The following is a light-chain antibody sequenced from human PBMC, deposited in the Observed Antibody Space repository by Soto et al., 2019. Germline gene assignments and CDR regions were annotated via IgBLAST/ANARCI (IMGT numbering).Light chain of an antibody. CDR3: QQYNNWWT. J-gene: IGKJ1*01. CDR1: QSVSSS. CDR2: GAS. V-gene: IGKV3-15*01. Sequence: EIVMTQSPATLSVSPGERATLSCRASQSVSSSLAWYQQKPGQAPRLLIYGASTRDTGIPARFSGSGSETEFTLTISSLQSEDSAVYYCQQYNNWWTFGQGTKVEIK.